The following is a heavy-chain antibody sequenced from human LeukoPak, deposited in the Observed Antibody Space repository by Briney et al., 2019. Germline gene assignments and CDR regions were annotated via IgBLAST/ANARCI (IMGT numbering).Heavy chain of an antibody. Sequence: PSETLSLTCAVYGGSFSGYYWTWIRQPPGKGLEWIGEIDHSGSTNYNASLTSRVIISADTSQNQFSLKLTSVTVADTAVYYCARVYVTVVRGRWFDPWGQGTLVTVSS. D-gene: IGHD3-10*01. CDR2: IDHSGST. CDR1: GGSFSGYY. J-gene: IGHJ5*02. CDR3: ARVYVTVVRGRWFDP. V-gene: IGHV4-34*01.